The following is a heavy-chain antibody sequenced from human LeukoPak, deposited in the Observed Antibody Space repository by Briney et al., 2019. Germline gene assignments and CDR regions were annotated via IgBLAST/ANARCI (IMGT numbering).Heavy chain of an antibody. CDR2: ISGSGGST. CDR1: GFTFSSYA. V-gene: IGHV3-23*01. Sequence: GGSLRLSCAASGFTFSSYAMSWVRQAPGKGLEWVSAISGSGGSTYYADSVKGRFTISRDNSKNTLYLQMNSLRAEDTAVYYCARGPVEDYYYYMDVWGKGTTVTVSS. J-gene: IGHJ6*03. CDR3: ARGPVEDYYYYMDV.